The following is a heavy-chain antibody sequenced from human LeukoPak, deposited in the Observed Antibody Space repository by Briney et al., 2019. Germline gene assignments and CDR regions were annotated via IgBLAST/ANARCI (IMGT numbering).Heavy chain of an antibody. CDR2: ISAYNGNT. CDR3: ARDISRDVYSSSWGSGVDY. Sequence: ASVKVSCKASGYTFSNYGINWVRQAPGQGLEWMGWISAYNGNTNYAQKLQGRVTMTTDTSTSTAYMELRSLRSDDTAVYYCARDISRDVYSSSWGSGVDYWGQGTLVTVSS. J-gene: IGHJ4*02. CDR1: GYTFSNYG. D-gene: IGHD6-13*01. V-gene: IGHV1-18*01.